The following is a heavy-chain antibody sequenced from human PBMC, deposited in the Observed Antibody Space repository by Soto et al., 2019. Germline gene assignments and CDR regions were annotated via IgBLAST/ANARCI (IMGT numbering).Heavy chain of an antibody. CDR2: IYYSGST. Sequence: LCGGSISSGGYYWSWIRQHPGKGLEWIGYIYYSGSTYYNPSLKSRVTISVDTSKNQFSLKLSSVTAADTAVYYCARDRGITFGGVMPPHAFDIWGQGTMVTVSS. CDR1: GGSISSGGYY. CDR3: ARDRGITFGGVMPPHAFDI. V-gene: IGHV4-31*02. D-gene: IGHD3-16*01. J-gene: IGHJ3*02.